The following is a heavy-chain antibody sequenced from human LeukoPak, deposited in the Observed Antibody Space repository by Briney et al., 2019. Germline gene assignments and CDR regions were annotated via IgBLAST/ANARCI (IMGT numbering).Heavy chain of an antibody. D-gene: IGHD3-22*01. CDR3: ARDHHRRLYDSQARDTFDI. J-gene: IGHJ3*02. V-gene: IGHV3-48*01. CDR1: GFTFSSYT. CDR2: IGGSSSTI. Sequence: GSLRLSCAASGFTFSSYTMNWVRQAPGKGLEWVSYIGGSSSTIYYADSVKGRFTISRDNAKNSLYLQMNSLRAEDTAVYYCARDHHRRLYDSQARDTFDIWGQGTMVTVSS.